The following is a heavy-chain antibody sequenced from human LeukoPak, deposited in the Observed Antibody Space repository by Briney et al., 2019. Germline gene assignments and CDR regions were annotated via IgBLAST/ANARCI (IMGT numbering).Heavy chain of an antibody. CDR1: GFTFSSYS. J-gene: IGHJ4*02. CDR3: ARGPQRYYGSGQDFDY. D-gene: IGHD3-10*01. Sequence: GGSLRLSCAASGFTFSSYSMDWVRQAPGKGLEWVSYISSSGSTIYYADSVKGRFTISRDNAKNSLYLQMNSLRDEDTAVYYCARGPQRYYGSGQDFDYWGQGTLVSVS. CDR2: ISSSGSTI. V-gene: IGHV3-48*02.